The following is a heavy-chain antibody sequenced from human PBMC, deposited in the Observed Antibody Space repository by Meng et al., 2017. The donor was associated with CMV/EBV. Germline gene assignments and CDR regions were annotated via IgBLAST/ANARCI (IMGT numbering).Heavy chain of an antibody. V-gene: IGHV3-11*04. CDR3: ARAGGMYVGGSGIDYFDY. J-gene: IGHJ4*02. D-gene: IGHD3-10*01. CDR1: GFPFSDYY. CDR2: ISSSGSTI. Sequence: GESLKISCAASGFPFSDYYMSWIRQAPGKGLEWVSYISSSGSTIYYADSVKGRFTISRDNAKNSLYLQMNSLRAEDTAVYYCARAGGMYVGGSGIDYFDYWGQGTLVTVSS.